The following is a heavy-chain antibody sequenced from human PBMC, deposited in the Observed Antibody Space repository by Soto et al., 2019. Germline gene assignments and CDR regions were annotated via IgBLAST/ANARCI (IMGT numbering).Heavy chain of an antibody. J-gene: IGHJ4*02. CDR1: GFTFSDYA. V-gene: IGHV3-30*18. CDR2: VSHDGRNT. CDR3: AKGGRQWLVTSDFNY. Sequence: VQLVESGGGVVQPGRSLRLSCAASGFTFSDYAMHWVRQAPGKGLEWVAVVSHDGRNTHYADSVKGRFTISRDSSKNAVSLETTSLRAEDTAVYYCAKGGRQWLVTSDFNYWGQGARVTVPS. D-gene: IGHD6-19*01.